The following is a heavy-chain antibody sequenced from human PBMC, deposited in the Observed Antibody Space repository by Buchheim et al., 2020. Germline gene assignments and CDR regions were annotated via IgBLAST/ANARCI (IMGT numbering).Heavy chain of an antibody. CDR3: AKEGGGYCSSTSCYYFDY. V-gene: IGHV3-48*01. J-gene: IGHJ4*02. D-gene: IGHD2-2*01. CDR1: GFTFSRYS. Sequence: DVQLVESGGGLVQPGGSLRLSCAASGFTFSRYSMNWVRQAPGKGLEWASYISSSSSTIYYADSVKGRFTISRANAKNSLYLQMNSLRAEDTAVYYCAKEGGGYCSSTSCYYFDYWGQGTL. CDR2: ISSSSSTI.